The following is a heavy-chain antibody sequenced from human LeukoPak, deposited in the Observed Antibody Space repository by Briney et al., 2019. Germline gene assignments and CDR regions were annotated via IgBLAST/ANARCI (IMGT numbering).Heavy chain of an antibody. CDR2: IVVGSGNT. J-gene: IGHJ4*02. CDR1: GFTFTSSA. Sequence: SVKVSCKASGFTFTSSAVQWVRQARGQRLEWIGWIVVGSGNTNYAQKFQERVTITRDMSTSTAYMELSSLRSEDTAVYYCARSLIPYSSGYSKPFDYWGQGTLVTVSS. V-gene: IGHV1-58*01. CDR3: ARSLIPYSSGYSKPFDY. D-gene: IGHD3-22*01.